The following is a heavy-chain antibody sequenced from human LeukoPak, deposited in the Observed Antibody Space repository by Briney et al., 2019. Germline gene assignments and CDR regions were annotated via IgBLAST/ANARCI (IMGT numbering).Heavy chain of an antibody. CDR1: GFTVSSNY. Sequence: GGSLRPSCAASGFTVSSNYMSWVRQAPGKGLEWVSAISGSGGSTYYADSVKGRFTISRDNSKNTLYLQMNSLRAEDTAVYYCAKDGMTTVTTAWYFDLWGRGTLDTVSS. D-gene: IGHD4-17*01. CDR2: ISGSGGST. V-gene: IGHV3-23*01. J-gene: IGHJ2*01. CDR3: AKDGMTTVTTAWYFDL.